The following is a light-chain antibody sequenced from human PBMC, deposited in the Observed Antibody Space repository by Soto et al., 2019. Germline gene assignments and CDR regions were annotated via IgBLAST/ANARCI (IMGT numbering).Light chain of an antibody. CDR1: QTIGKY. J-gene: IGKJ1*01. Sequence: DIQMTQSPSSLSASVGDRVTITCRPSQTIGKYLNWYQQKPGQAPKLLIYTASTLPSGVPSRFSGSRPGTNFALTISSLQPEDFATYYCQQSYNTPQTFGQGTMVDIK. V-gene: IGKV1-39*01. CDR3: QQSYNTPQT. CDR2: TAS.